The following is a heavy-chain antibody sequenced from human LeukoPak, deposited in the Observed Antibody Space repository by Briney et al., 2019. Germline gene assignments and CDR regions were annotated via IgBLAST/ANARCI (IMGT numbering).Heavy chain of an antibody. CDR2: INPSGGST. Sequence: ASVKVSCKSSGYTFTSYYMHWVRQAPGQGLEWMGIINPSGGSTSYAQKFQGRVTMTRDTSTSTVYMELSSLRSEDTAVYYCATVEEQLVLDYWGQGTLVTVSS. CDR3: ATVEEQLVLDY. D-gene: IGHD6-6*01. CDR1: GYTFTSYY. V-gene: IGHV1-46*01. J-gene: IGHJ4*02.